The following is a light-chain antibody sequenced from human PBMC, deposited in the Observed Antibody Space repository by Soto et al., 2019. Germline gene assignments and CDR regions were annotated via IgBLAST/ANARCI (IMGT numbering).Light chain of an antibody. CDR3: QQRSNLVT. J-gene: IGKJ4*01. V-gene: IGKV3-11*01. Sequence: EIVLTQSPATLSLSPGERATLSCRASQSVGNYLAWYQRKPGQAPRLLIYEASNRATGIPARFSGSGSATDFTLTISSLEPGDFAVYYCQQRSNLVTFGGGTEVEIK. CDR2: EAS. CDR1: QSVGNY.